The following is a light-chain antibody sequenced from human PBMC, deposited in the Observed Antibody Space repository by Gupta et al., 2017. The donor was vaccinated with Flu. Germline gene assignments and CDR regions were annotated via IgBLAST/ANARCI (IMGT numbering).Light chain of an antibody. CDR3: QVWDGSGGQGV. V-gene: IGLV3-21*03. J-gene: IGLJ2*01. CDR1: NIGSKS. CDR2: DDS. Sequence: SYVLTQPPSVSVAPGKTARITCGGNNIGSKSVHWYQQKPGQAPFLVVYDDSDRPTGIPERFSGSHSGNKATLTISRVEVGDEADYYCQVWDGSGGQGVFGGGTKVTV.